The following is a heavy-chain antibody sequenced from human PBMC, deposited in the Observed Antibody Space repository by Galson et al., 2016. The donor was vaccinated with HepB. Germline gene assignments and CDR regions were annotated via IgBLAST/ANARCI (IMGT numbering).Heavy chain of an antibody. CDR1: GFTFSTYS. V-gene: IGHV3-48*02. J-gene: IGHJ2*01. CDR2: ITSSSTTI. Sequence: SLRLSCAASGFTFSTYSMNWVRQAPGKGLEWVSYITSSSTTIYYAASVEGRFTISRDDAKNSLYLQMNSLRDEDTAVYYCARGSNDFWRGEESGDFERGGRGTRVTVSA. CDR3: ARGSNDFWRGEESGDFER. D-gene: IGHD3-3*01.